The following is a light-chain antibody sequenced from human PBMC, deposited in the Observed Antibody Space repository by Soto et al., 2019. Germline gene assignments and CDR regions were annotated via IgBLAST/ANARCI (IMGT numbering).Light chain of an antibody. CDR1: SSDVGGYNY. V-gene: IGLV2-23*01. CDR2: EGS. CDR3: YSYVGSRTLV. Sequence: QSVLTQPPSASGSPGQSVAISCTGTSSDVGGYNYVSWYQQHPGKAPKLMIYEGSKRPAGVSYRFSGSTSGSSASLTISGLQAEDEADYYCYSYVGSRTLVFGGGTKVTVL. J-gene: IGLJ3*02.